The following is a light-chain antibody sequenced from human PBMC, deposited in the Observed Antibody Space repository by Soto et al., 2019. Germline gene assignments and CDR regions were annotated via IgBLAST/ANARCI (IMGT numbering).Light chain of an antibody. Sequence: QSALTQPASVSGSPGQSITISCTGTSSDVGGYNYVSWYQQHPGKAPKLMTYDVTNRPSGVSNRFSGSKSGNTASLTISGLQAEDEADYYCNSYTSSTTVVFGGGTQLTVL. CDR2: DVT. V-gene: IGLV2-14*01. CDR1: SSDVGGYNY. CDR3: NSYTSSTTVV. J-gene: IGLJ2*01.